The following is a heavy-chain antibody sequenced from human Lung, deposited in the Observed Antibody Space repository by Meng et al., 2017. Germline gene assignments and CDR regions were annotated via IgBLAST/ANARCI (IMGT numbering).Heavy chain of an antibody. Sequence: VQLGYAGGRLVHPGGSLRLSCSAPGFTFSSHWMHWVRQGPGKGLVWVSRINEDGSGTRYADSVKGRFNIFRDNTKNTVYLQMNSLRAEDTAVYYCARMCVVGIGGSCYFDYWGQGTLVTVSS. D-gene: IGHD2-15*01. CDR1: GFTFSSHW. J-gene: IGHJ4*02. CDR3: ARMCVVGIGGSCYFDY. CDR2: INEDGSGT. V-gene: IGHV3-74*01.